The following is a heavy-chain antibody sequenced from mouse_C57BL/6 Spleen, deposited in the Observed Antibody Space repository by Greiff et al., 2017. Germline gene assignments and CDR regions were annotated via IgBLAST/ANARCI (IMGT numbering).Heavy chain of an antibody. CDR2: IYPGSGST. V-gene: IGHV1-55*01. CDR3: AREDYGREGFAY. D-gene: IGHD1-1*01. CDR1: GYTFTSYW. Sequence: QVQLQQPGAELVKPGASVKMSCKASGYTFTSYWITWVKQRPGQGLEWIGDIYPGSGSTNYNEKFKSKATLTVDTSSSTAYMQLSSLTSEDSAVYYCAREDYGREGFAYWGQGTLVTVSA. J-gene: IGHJ3*01.